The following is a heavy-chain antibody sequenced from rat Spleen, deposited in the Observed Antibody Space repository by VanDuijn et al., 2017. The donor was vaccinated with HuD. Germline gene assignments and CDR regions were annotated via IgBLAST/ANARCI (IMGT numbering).Heavy chain of an antibody. CDR1: GFTFSNAA. Sequence: VQVVESGGGLVQPKESLKISCVASGFTFSNAAMYWVRQAPGKGLEWVARIRTKPNNYATYYSDSVKGRFTVSRDDSKSTLYLQMNSLRSEDTATYYCARGGFFRYWGQGVMVTVSS. CDR2: IRTKPNNYAT. D-gene: IGHD1-11*01. CDR3: ARGGFFRY. J-gene: IGHJ2*01. V-gene: IGHV10-5*01.